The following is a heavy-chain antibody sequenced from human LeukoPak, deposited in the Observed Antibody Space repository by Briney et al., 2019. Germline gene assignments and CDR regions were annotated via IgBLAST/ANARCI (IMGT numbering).Heavy chain of an antibody. CDR1: GFTVSSNY. D-gene: IGHD3-10*01. J-gene: IGHJ4*02. V-gene: IGHV3-53*01. CDR2: IYSGGST. CDR3: ARVGRITFFDY. Sequence: PGGSLRLSCAASGFTVSSNYMSWVRQAPGKGLEWVSVIYSGGSTYYADSVKGRFTISRDNAKNSLYLQMNSLRAEDTAVYYCARVGRITFFDYWGQGTLVTVSS.